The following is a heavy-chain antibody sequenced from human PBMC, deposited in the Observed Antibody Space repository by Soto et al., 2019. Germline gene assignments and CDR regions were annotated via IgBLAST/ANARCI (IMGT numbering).Heavy chain of an antibody. CDR3: ARVQLSSTGWYP. J-gene: IGHJ5*02. Sequence: PGGSLRLSCAASGFTFRDYSMHWVRQAPGKGLEWVAVITYDGSEKFYADSVKGRCTSSRDNAKNTLYLQMNSLRAEDTAIYYCARVQLSSTGWYPCGEGTLVTVSS. CDR2: ITYDGSEK. V-gene: IGHV3-30-3*01. CDR1: GFTFRDYS. D-gene: IGHD6-19*01.